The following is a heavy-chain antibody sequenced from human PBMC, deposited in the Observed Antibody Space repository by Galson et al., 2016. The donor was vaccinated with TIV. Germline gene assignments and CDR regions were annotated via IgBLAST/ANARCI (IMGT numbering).Heavy chain of an antibody. CDR1: GYSISSGFY. D-gene: IGHD3-10*01. V-gene: IGHV4-38-2*01. Sequence: ETLSLTCVVSGYSISSGFYGGWVRQSPEKGLEWIGNINHSGVTHHNPSLQIRVTISVDTSKNQFSLTLTSVTAADSAVYFCARHRLSYYYYMDVWGIGTSVTVSS. CDR3: ARHRLSYYYYMDV. J-gene: IGHJ6*03. CDR2: INHSGVT.